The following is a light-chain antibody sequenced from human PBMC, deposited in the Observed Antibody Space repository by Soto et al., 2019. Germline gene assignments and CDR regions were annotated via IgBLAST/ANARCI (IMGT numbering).Light chain of an antibody. Sequence: QSALTQPPSASGTPGQRVTISCSGSSSNIGSNTVNWYHQLPGTAPKLLNYGNNQRPSGVPDRFSGSTSGTSASLAISRPHSEDEAAYYCAAWDDRLNGYVFGHGTK. CDR1: SSNIGSNT. CDR2: GNN. V-gene: IGLV1-44*01. J-gene: IGLJ1*01. CDR3: AAWDDRLNGYV.